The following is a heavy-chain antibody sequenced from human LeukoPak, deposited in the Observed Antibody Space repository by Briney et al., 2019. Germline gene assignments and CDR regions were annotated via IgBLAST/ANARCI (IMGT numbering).Heavy chain of an antibody. CDR2: INTDGATI. D-gene: IGHD3-16*01. V-gene: IGHV3-48*03. J-gene: IGHJ4*02. CDR3: ARGYDSWDS. CDR1: GFTFSSYA. Sequence: GGSLRLSCAASGFTFSSYAMNWVRQAPGKGLQWISYINTDGATIYYADSVKGRFTISRDNAKNSLYLQMNSLRAEDTAVYYCARGYDSWDSWGQGTLVTVSS.